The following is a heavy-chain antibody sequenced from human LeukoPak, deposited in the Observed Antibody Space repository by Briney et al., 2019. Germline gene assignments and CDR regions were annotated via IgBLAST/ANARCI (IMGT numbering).Heavy chain of an antibody. J-gene: IGHJ5*02. CDR2: IYHSGST. CDR3: ARLVSLDYDFWSGCGQLFDP. D-gene: IGHD3-3*01. CDR1: GYSISSGYY. V-gene: IGHV4-38-2*01. Sequence: SETLSLTCAVSGYSISSGYYWGWIRQPPGKGLEWIGSIYHSGSTYYNPSLKSRVTISVDTSKNQFSLKLSSVTAADTAVYYCARLVSLDYDFWSGCGQLFDPWGQGTLVTVSS.